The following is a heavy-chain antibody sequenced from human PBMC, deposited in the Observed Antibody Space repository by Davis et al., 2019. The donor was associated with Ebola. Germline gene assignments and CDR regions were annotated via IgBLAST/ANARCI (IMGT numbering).Heavy chain of an antibody. CDR3: ARIVNNYYDSSGPF. Sequence: SLKISCAASGFTFDDYAMHWVRQAPGKGLEWVSGISWNSGSIGYADSVKGRFTISRDNAKNSLYLQMNSLRAEDTAVYYCARIVNNYYDSSGPFWGQGTLVTVSS. J-gene: IGHJ4*02. D-gene: IGHD3-22*01. V-gene: IGHV3-9*01. CDR2: ISWNSGSI. CDR1: GFTFDDYA.